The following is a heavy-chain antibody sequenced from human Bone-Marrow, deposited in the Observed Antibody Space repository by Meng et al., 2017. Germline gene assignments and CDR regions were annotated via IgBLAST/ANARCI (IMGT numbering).Heavy chain of an antibody. J-gene: IGHJ4*02. Sequence: GESLKISCVSSGFSFTSYHMTWVRQAPGKGLEWVANIHSDGGDKAYAGSVKGRFTISRDSSHNSLYLQMNSLGVEDTAVYYCARDPNHGDPGVRDYWGQGTLVTVSS. V-gene: IGHV3-7*01. CDR3: ARDPNHGDPGVRDY. D-gene: IGHD4-17*01. CDR1: GFSFTSYH. CDR2: IHSDGGDK.